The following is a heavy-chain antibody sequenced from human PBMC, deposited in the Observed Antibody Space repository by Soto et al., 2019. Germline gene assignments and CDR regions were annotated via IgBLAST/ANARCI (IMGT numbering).Heavy chain of an antibody. CDR2: IHHTGST. Sequence: SETLSLTCAVSGYSISSGYYWGWVRQPPGKGLEWIGSIHHTGSTYYNPSLKSRVTISVDTSKNQFSLKLSSVTAADTAVYYCTRDLGETSMAYWGQGTLVTVSS. CDR3: TRDLGETSMAY. V-gene: IGHV4-38-2*02. J-gene: IGHJ4*02. D-gene: IGHD5-18*01. CDR1: GYSISSGYY.